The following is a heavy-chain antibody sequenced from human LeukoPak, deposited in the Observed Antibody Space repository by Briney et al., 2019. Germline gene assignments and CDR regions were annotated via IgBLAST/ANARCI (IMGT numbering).Heavy chain of an antibody. D-gene: IGHD2/OR15-2a*01. CDR3: AKSTIVDY. J-gene: IGHJ4*02. CDR2: ISGSGRST. Sequence: PGGSLRLSCAASGYTFSNYAISWVRQAPGKGLEWVSSISGSGRSTNYADTVKGRFTISRDNSKNTLYLQMNSLRAEDTAVYYCAKSTIVDYWGQGTLVTVSS. CDR1: GYTFSNYA. V-gene: IGHV3-23*01.